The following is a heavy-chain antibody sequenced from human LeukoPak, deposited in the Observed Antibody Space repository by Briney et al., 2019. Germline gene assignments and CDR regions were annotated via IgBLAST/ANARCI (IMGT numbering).Heavy chain of an antibody. D-gene: IGHD1-26*01. CDR1: GYTFTSYG. J-gene: IGHJ4*02. CDR3: ARIPLRELYFDY. Sequence: ASVKVSCKASGYTFTSYGISWVRQAPGQGLEWMGWISAYNGNTNYAQKLQGRVTMTTDTSTSTAHMELRSLRSDDTAVYDCARIPLRELYFDYWGQGTLVTVSS. CDR2: ISAYNGNT. V-gene: IGHV1-18*01.